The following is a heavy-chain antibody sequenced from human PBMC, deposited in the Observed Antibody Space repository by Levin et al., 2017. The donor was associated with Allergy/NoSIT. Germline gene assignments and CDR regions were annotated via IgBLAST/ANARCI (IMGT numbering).Heavy chain of an antibody. V-gene: IGHV2-70*11. CDR1: GFSLSTSGMC. D-gene: IGHD3-10*02. J-gene: IGHJ4*02. CDR2: IDWDDDK. Sequence: SGPTLVKPTQTLTLTCTFSGFSLSTSGMCVTWIRQPPGQALEWLARIDWDDDKYYSTSLKTRLTISKDTSKNQVVLKMTNMDPADTGTYYCARMFYVRSEKGCPCDYWGQGTLVTVYS. CDR3: ARMFYVRSEKGCPCDY.